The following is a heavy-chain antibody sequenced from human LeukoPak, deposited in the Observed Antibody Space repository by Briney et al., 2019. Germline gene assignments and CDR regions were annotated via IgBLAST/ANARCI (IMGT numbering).Heavy chain of an antibody. V-gene: IGHV1-18*01. CDR1: GYTFTSYG. D-gene: IGHD3-3*01. J-gene: IGHJ4*02. CDR3: ARVTVADFWSGYTREYYFDY. CDR2: ISAYNGNT. Sequence: GAPAKLSYKPSGYTFTSYGISWVLQAPGQGLEWRGWISAYNGNTNYAQKRQGRVTMTTDTSTSTAYMELRSVRSDDTAVYYCARVTVADFWSGYTREYYFDYWGQGTLVSVFS.